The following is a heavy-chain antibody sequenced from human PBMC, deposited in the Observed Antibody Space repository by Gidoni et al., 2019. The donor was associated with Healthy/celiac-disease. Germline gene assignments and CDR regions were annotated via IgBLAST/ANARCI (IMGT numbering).Heavy chain of an antibody. V-gene: IGHV1-8*01. J-gene: IGHJ6*02. Sequence: QVQLVQSGAEVKKPGASVKVSCKASGYTFTSYDINWVRQATGQGLEWMGWMNPNSGNTGYAQKFQGRVTMTRNTSISTAYMELSSLRSEDTAVYYCARGPVVVPAALYGMDVWGQGTTVTVSS. CDR1: GYTFTSYD. CDR2: MNPNSGNT. CDR3: ARGPVVVPAALYGMDV. D-gene: IGHD2-2*01.